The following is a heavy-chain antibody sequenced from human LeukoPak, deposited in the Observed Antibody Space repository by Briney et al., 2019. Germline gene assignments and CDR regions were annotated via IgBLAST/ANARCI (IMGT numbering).Heavy chain of an antibody. Sequence: SETLSLTCTVSGGSVSSYFWSWIRQPPGKGLEWIGYVYYRGSTNYNPSLKSRVTISVETSKTQFSLRLSSVTAADTAVYYCARHLGPGWHAMDVWGQGTTVTVSS. CDR1: GGSVSSYF. CDR2: VYYRGST. CDR3: ARHLGPGWHAMDV. V-gene: IGHV4-59*08. J-gene: IGHJ6*02. D-gene: IGHD2-15*01.